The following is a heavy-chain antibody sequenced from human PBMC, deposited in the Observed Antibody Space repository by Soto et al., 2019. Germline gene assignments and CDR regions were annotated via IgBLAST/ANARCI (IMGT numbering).Heavy chain of an antibody. CDR2: IWYDGSNK. CDR1: GFTFSSYG. V-gene: IGHV3-33*01. J-gene: IGHJ6*02. D-gene: IGHD2-8*02. CDR3: AAPGGNHFGMDV. Sequence: GGSLRLSCAASGFTFSSYGMHWVRQAPGKGLEWVAVIWYDGSNKYYADSVKGRFTISRDNSKNTLYLQMNSLRAEDTAVYYCAAPGGNHFGMDVWGQGTTVTVSS.